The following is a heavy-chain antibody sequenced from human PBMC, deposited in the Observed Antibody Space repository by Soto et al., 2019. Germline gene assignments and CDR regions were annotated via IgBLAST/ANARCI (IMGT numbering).Heavy chain of an antibody. V-gene: IGHV4-31*03. D-gene: IGHD6-6*01. Sequence: KASETLSLTCTVSGGSISSGGYYWSWIRQHPGKGLEWNGYIYYSGSTYYNPSLKSRVTISVDTSKNQFSLKLSSVTAADTAVYYCARIQLDMIDYWGQGTLVTVSS. J-gene: IGHJ4*02. CDR3: ARIQLDMIDY. CDR1: GGSISSGGYY. CDR2: IYYSGST.